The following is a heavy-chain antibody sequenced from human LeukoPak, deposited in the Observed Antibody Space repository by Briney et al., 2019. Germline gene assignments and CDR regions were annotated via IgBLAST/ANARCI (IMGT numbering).Heavy chain of an antibody. CDR3: AKDYSGSYQYFQH. J-gene: IGHJ1*01. Sequence: GGSLRLSCAASGFTFSNYGMHWVRQAPGKGLEWVALIWYDGSNKFYADSVKGRFTISRDNSRVTLYLQMSSLRAEDTAMYYCAKDYSGSYQYFQHWGQGTLVTVSA. D-gene: IGHD1-26*01. CDR2: IWYDGSNK. CDR1: GFTFSNYG. V-gene: IGHV3-33*06.